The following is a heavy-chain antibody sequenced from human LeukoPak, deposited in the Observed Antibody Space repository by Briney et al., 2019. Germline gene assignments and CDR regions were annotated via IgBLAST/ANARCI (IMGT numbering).Heavy chain of an antibody. D-gene: IGHD3-9*01. CDR2: IKEDGSEK. CDR1: GFTFSSHW. J-gene: IGHJ4*02. CDR3: ATHGYSELRYFDWSTNE. V-gene: IGHV3-7*01. Sequence: GGSLRLSCAASGFTFSSHWMSWVRQAPGKGLEWVANIKEDGSEKYYVDSVKGRFTISRDNAKKSLYLQMDSLRAEDTAVYYCATHGYSELRYFDWSTNEWGQGTLVTVSS.